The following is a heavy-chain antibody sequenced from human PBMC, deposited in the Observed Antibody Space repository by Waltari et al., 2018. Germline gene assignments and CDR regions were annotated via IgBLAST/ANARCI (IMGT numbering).Heavy chain of an antibody. CDR1: GFTFSSYG. CDR3: AKGYGMDV. J-gene: IGHJ6*02. CDR2: ISGSGGTT. V-gene: IGHV3-23*01. Sequence: EVQLLESGGGLAQPGGSLRLSCAASGFTFSSYGMNWVRQAPGQGLGWVSGISGSGGTTYHADSVKGRFTISRDNSKNTLYLQMNSLRAEDTAVYYCAKGYGMDVWGQGTTVTVSS.